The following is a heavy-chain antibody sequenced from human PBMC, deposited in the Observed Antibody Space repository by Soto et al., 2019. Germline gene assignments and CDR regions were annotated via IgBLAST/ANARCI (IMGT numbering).Heavy chain of an antibody. V-gene: IGHV4-39*01. J-gene: IGHJ5*02. CDR3: ARRGPYSSRSYNWFDP. CDR1: GGSISSSSYY. CDR2: IYYSGST. Sequence: PSETLSLTCTVSGGSISSSSYYWGWIRQPPGKGLEWIGSIYYSGSTYYNPSLKSRVTISVDTSKNQFSLKLSSVTAADTAVYYCARRGPYSSRSYNWFDPWGQGTLVTVSS. D-gene: IGHD6-13*01.